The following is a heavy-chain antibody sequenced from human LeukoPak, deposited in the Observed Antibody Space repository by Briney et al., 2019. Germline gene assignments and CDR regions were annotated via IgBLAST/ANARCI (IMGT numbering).Heavy chain of an antibody. CDR2: IYYSGST. V-gene: IGHV4-59*01. Sequence: KTSETLSLTCTVSGGSISSYYWSWIRQPPGKGLEWIGYIYYSGSTNYNPSLKSRVTISVDTSKNQFSLKLSSVTAADTAVYYCARDGDGYNFPYWYFDLWGRGTLVTVSS. CDR3: ARDGDGYNFPYWYFDL. CDR1: GGSISSYY. D-gene: IGHD5-24*01. J-gene: IGHJ2*01.